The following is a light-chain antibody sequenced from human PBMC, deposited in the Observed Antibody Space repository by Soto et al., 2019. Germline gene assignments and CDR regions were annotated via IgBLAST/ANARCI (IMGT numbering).Light chain of an antibody. CDR3: QQSSSSPRT. V-gene: IGKV3-20*01. CDR2: DAS. Sequence: EIVLTQSPGTLSLSPGERATLSCRASQSVRNVYLAWYQHKPGQAPRLLIYDASNRATGIPDRFSGSGSGKDFTLTIKRLEPEDFSVYYCQQSSSSPRTFGQGTKLEIK. J-gene: IGKJ2*01. CDR1: QSVRNVY.